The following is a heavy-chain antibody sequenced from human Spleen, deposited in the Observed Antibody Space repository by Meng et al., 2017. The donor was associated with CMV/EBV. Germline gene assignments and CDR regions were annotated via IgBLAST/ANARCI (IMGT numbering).Heavy chain of an antibody. CDR2: ISYDGTII. J-gene: IGHJ4*02. V-gene: IGHV3-30*14. CDR3: ARANSHDY. Sequence: GESLKISCAASGFTLSSFAMHWVRQAPGKGLDWVAMISYDGTIIYYADSVKGRFTISRDTSKNTLYLQMNSLTTEDTAVYYCARANSHDYWGQGTLVTVSS. CDR1: GFTLSSFA. D-gene: IGHD5-18*01.